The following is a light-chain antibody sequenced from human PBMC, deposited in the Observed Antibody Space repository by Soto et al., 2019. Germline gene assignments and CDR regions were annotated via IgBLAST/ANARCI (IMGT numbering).Light chain of an antibody. CDR3: QQYGSSSPWT. J-gene: IGKJ1*01. V-gene: IGKV1-5*03. CDR1: QSISSW. CDR2: KAS. Sequence: DIQMTQSPSTLSASVGDRVTITCRASQSISSWLAWYQQKPGRAPKLLIYKASSLETGVPSRFNGSGTGTEFTLIISSRQPDDFASYYCQQYGSSSPWTFGQGTKVEIK.